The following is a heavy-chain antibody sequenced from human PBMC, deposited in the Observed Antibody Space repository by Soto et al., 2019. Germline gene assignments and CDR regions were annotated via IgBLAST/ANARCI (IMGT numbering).Heavy chain of an antibody. J-gene: IGHJ6*02. CDR1: GFTFSSYG. CDR3: ASQYAEAAGTDYYYGMDV. V-gene: IGHV3-33*01. Sequence: VGSLRLSCAASGFTFSSYGMHWVRQAPGKGLEWVAVIWYDGSNKYYADSVKGRFTISRDNSKNTLYLQMNSLRAEDTAVYYCASQYAEAAGTDYYYGMDVWGQGTTVTVSS. D-gene: IGHD6-13*01. CDR2: IWYDGSNK.